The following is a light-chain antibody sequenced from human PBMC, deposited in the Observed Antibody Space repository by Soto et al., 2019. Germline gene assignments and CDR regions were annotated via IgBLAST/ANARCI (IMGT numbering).Light chain of an antibody. Sequence: QSALAQPASVSGSPGQSITLSCTGSSSDVGSYNLVSWYQHRPGKAPKLIIYEDAKRPSGVSDRFSGSKSADTASLTISGLQAEDQADYYCCSYAGGNTYVFGTGTQLTVL. V-gene: IGLV2-23*01. CDR2: EDA. CDR3: CSYAGGNTYV. J-gene: IGLJ1*01. CDR1: SSDVGSYNL.